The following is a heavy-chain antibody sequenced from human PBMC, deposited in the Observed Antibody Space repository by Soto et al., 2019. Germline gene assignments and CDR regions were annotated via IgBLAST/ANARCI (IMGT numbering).Heavy chain of an antibody. CDR1: GYTLTELS. CDR2: FDPEDGET. V-gene: IGHV1-24*01. Sequence: ASVKVSCKVSGYTLTELSMHWVRQAPGKGLEWMGGFDPEDGETIYAQKFQGRVTMTEDTSTDTAYMELSSLRSEDTAVYYCATGVTMVRGVTAYFDYWGQGTLVTVSS. CDR3: ATGVTMVRGVTAYFDY. J-gene: IGHJ4*02. D-gene: IGHD3-10*01.